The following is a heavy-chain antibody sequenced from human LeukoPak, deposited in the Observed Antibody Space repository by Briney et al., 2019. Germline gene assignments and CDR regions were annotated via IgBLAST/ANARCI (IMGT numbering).Heavy chain of an antibody. J-gene: IGHJ4*02. CDR3: ARGGSYLSFDY. CDR1: GGSISSYH. CDR2: IYYSGST. D-gene: IGHD3-16*02. Sequence: PSETLSLTCTVSGGSISSYHWSWIRQPPGKGLEWIGYIYYSGSTNYNPSLKSRVTISVDTSKNQFSLKLSSVTAADTAVYYCARGGSYLSFDYWGQGTLVTVSS. V-gene: IGHV4-59*01.